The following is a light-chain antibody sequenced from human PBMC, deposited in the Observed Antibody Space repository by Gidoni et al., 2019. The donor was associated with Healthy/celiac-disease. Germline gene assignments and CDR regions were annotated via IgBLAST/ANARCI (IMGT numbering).Light chain of an antibody. CDR3: QQYGSSRWT. J-gene: IGKJ1*01. CDR1: QSVRSSY. CDR2: GAS. Sequence: EIVLTQSTGTLSLSPGERATLSCRASQSVRSSYLAWYQQKPGQAPRLLIYGASSRATGIPDRFSGSGSGTDFTLTISRLEPEDFAVYYCQQYGSSRWTFGQGTKVEIK. V-gene: IGKV3-20*01.